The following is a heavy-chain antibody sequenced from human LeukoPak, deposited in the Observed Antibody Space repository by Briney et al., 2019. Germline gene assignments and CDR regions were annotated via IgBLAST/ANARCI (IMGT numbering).Heavy chain of an antibody. J-gene: IGHJ4*02. V-gene: IGHV3-7*01. Sequence: GGSLRLSCAASGYTFSIYWMNWVRQAPGKGLEWVASIKQDGSETYYMESVQGRFTISRDNDMNFLYLQLSSLRAEDTAVYYCTRENSGSLSLEYWGQGTLVTVYS. CDR3: TRENSGSLSLEY. CDR1: GYTFSIYW. CDR2: IKQDGSET. D-gene: IGHD1-26*01.